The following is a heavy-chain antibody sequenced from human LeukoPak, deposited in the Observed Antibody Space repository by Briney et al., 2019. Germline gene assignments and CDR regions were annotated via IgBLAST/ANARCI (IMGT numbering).Heavy chain of an antibody. Sequence: GGSLRLSCTASAFTVSTYGMHWVRQAPGKGLEWVSYISSSGSTIYYADSVKGRFTISRDNAKNSLYLQMNSLRAEDAAVYYCARDVGGSGSFFDYWGQGTLVTVSS. D-gene: IGHD3-10*01. CDR2: ISSSGSTI. J-gene: IGHJ4*02. CDR1: AFTVSTYG. V-gene: IGHV3-48*03. CDR3: ARDVGGSGSFFDY.